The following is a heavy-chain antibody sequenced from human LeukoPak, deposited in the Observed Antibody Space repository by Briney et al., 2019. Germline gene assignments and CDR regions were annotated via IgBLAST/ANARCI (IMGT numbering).Heavy chain of an antibody. V-gene: IGHV3-48*02. J-gene: IGHJ4*02. CDR1: GFTFSSYA. Sequence: QPGGSLRLSCAASGFTFSSYAMHWVRQAPGKGLEWVSYISSGGSTIYYADSVKGRFTISRDNDKNSLYLEMNGLRDEDTALYYCTRDAEYGESLCHYWGQGILVTVSS. D-gene: IGHD4-17*01. CDR3: TRDAEYGESLCHY. CDR2: ISSGGSTI.